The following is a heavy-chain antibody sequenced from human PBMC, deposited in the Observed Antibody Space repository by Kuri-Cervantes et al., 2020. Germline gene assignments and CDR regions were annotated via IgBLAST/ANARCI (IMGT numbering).Heavy chain of an antibody. CDR3: ATVGNQRILYYFDY. J-gene: IGHJ4*02. V-gene: IGHV1-24*01. D-gene: IGHD4-23*01. Sequence: ASVKVSCKASGGTFSSYAISWVRQAPGKGLEWMGGFDPEDGETIYAQKFQGRVTMTEDTSTDTAYMELSSLRSEDTAVYYCATVGNQRILYYFDYWGQGTLVTVSS. CDR1: GGTFSSYA. CDR2: FDPEDGET.